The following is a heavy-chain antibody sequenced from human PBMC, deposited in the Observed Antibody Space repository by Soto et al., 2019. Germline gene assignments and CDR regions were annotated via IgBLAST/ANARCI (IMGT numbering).Heavy chain of an antibody. D-gene: IGHD6-13*01. J-gene: IGHJ6*03. CDR2: VKYDGTIT. CDR1: GFPLSSYW. CDR3: ARGAQRGYYVDV. Sequence: EVQLVESGGGSVQPGESLRLSCAVSGFPLSSYWIHWVRQAPGKGLVWVSRVKYDGTITNYADSLRGRLSISRDNAKNTVYLQMNSLRVEDTAVYYCARGAQRGYYVDVWGKGTTVTVSS. V-gene: IGHV3-74*01.